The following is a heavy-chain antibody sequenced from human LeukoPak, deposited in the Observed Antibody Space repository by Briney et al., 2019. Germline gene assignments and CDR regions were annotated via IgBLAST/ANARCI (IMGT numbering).Heavy chain of an antibody. CDR3: TNEDGYLPG. CDR1: GGSTSGHR. D-gene: IGHD5-24*01. Sequence: SETLSLTCTVSGGSTSGHRWGWIRQPPGKGLEWIGYMYYRGSTNYNPSLKSRVTISVDKSKNQCSRSMSSVAAADTADYYCTNEDGYLPGWGQGTLVTVSS. J-gene: IGHJ4*02. V-gene: IGHV4-59*11. CDR2: MYYRGST.